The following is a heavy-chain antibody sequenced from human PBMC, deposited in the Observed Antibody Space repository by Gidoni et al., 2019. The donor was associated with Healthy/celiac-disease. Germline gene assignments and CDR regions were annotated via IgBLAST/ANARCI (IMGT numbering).Heavy chain of an antibody. CDR1: VGSISSGGYS. Sequence: QLQLQESGSALVKPSQTLSLTCAVSVGSISSGGYSWSWIRQPPGKGLEWIGYIYHSGSTYYNPSLKSRVTISVDRSKNQFSLKLSSVTAADTAVYYCAREDCSGGSCYGFDYWGQGTLVTVSS. CDR3: AREDCSGGSCYGFDY. D-gene: IGHD2-15*01. CDR2: IYHSGST. V-gene: IGHV4-30-2*01. J-gene: IGHJ4*02.